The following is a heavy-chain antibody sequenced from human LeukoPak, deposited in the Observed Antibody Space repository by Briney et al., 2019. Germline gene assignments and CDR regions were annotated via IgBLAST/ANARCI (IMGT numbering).Heavy chain of an antibody. J-gene: IGHJ4*02. CDR1: GGSISSYY. Sequence: SETLSLTCTVSGGSISSYYWSWIRQPPGKGLEWIGYILYSGTTNSNPSLKSRVTISVDTSKNQISLKLSSMTAADTAVYYCARMGGYSGYATHWGQGALVTVSS. CDR2: ILYSGTT. V-gene: IGHV4-59*08. D-gene: IGHD5-12*01. CDR3: ARMGGYSGYATH.